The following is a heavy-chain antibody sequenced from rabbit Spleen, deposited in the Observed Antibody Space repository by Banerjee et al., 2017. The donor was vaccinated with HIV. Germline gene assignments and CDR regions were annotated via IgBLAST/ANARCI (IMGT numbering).Heavy chain of an antibody. CDR1: GFSFIAGYY. V-gene: IGHV1S40*01. CDR3: ARAIYVGFAGYGYAPHYFNL. Sequence: QQLVESGGGLVKPGASLTLTCTASGFSFIAGYYMCWVRQAPGKGLEWIGCMKIGIGSTYYASWAKGRFTSSKTSSTTVTLQMTSLTAADTATYFCARAIYVGFAGYGYAPHYFNLWGPGTLVTVS. J-gene: IGHJ4*01. CDR2: MKIGIGST. D-gene: IGHD6-1*01.